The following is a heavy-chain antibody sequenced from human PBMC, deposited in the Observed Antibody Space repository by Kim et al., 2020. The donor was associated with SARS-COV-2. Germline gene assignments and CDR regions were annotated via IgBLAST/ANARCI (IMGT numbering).Heavy chain of an antibody. D-gene: IGHD6-13*01. CDR3: ARWDPYSSSWYDY. V-gene: IGHV4-39*01. J-gene: IGHJ4*02. Sequence: YNPSLKSRVTISVDTSKNQFSLKLSSVTAADTAVYYCARWDPYSSSWYDYWGQGTLVTVSS.